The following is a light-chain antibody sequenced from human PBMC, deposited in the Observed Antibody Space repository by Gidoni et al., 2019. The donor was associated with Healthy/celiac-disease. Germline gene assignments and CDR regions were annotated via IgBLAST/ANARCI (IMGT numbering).Light chain of an antibody. CDR2: GAS. CDR1: QSVSSN. J-gene: IGKJ1*01. V-gene: IGKV3-15*01. Sequence: EIVMTQSPATLSVSPGERATLSCRASQSVSSNLAWYQQKLGQAPRLLIYGASTRATEFTLTISSLQSEDFAVYYCQQYNNWPPWTFGQGTKVEIK. CDR3: QQYNNWPPWT.